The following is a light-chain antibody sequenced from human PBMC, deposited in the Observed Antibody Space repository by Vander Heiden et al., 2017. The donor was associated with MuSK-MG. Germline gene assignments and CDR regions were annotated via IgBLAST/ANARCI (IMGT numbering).Light chain of an antibody. Sequence: VIWLTHSPSFLSASVGDRVTITCRVSQSISSYLAWYQQKPGKAPKLLIYAASTLQSGVPSRFSGSGSGTDFTLTISSLQSEDFATYYCQQNYSFPLTFGQGTKLEIK. CDR3: QQNYSFPLT. CDR1: QSISSY. V-gene: IGKV1D-8*01. J-gene: IGKJ2*01. CDR2: AAS.